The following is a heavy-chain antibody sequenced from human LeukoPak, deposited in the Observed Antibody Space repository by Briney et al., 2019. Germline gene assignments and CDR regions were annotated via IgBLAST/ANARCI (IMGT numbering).Heavy chain of an antibody. CDR1: GFTFSSYS. Sequence: GGSPRLSCAASGFTFSSYSMNWVCQAPGKGLEWVSSISSSSSYIYYADSVKGRFTISRDNAKNSLYLQMNSLRAEDTAVYYCARELIAEYSSSGFGYWGQGTLVTVSS. CDR3: ARELIAEYSSSGFGY. D-gene: IGHD6-6*01. CDR2: ISSSSSYI. J-gene: IGHJ4*02. V-gene: IGHV3-21*01.